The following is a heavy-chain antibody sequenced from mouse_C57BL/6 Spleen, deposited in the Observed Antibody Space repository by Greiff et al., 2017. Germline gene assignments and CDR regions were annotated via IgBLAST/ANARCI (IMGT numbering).Heavy chain of an antibody. D-gene: IGHD1-1*01. V-gene: IGHV1-5*01. CDR2: IYPGNSDT. CDR1: GYTFTSYW. Sequence: VHVKQSGTVLARPGASVKMSCKTSGYTFTSYWMHWVKQRPGQGLEWIGAIYPGNSDTSYNQKFKGKAKLTAVTSASTAYMELSSLTNEDSAVYYCTPYYYGSRGGWFAYWGQGTLVTVSA. CDR3: TPYYYGSRGGWFAY. J-gene: IGHJ3*01.